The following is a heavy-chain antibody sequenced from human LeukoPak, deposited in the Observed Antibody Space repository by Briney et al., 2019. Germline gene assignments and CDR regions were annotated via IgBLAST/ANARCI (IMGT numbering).Heavy chain of an antibody. CDR3: ARVHVDTAMVTGRFDY. V-gene: IGHV1-46*01. CDR1: GYTFTSYY. Sequence: GASVKVSCKASGYTFTSYYMHWVRQAPGQGLEWMGIINPSGGSTSYAQKFQGRVTMTRDTSTSTVYMELSSLRSEDTAVYYCARVHVDTAMVTGRFDYWGREPWSPSPQ. J-gene: IGHJ4*02. D-gene: IGHD5-18*01. CDR2: INPSGGST.